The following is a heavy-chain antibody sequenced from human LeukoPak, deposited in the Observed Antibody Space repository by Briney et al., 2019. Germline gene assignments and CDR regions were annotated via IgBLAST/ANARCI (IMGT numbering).Heavy chain of an antibody. CDR2: ISGSGGST. CDR3: AKIEEVLMVYANFDY. V-gene: IGHV3-23*01. Sequence: GGSLRLSCAASGFTFSSYAMSWVRQAPGKGLEWVSAISGSGGSTYYADSVKGRFTISRDNSKNTLYLQMNSLRAEDTAVYYCAKIEEVLMVYANFDYWGQGTLVTVSS. D-gene: IGHD2-8*01. CDR1: GFTFSSYA. J-gene: IGHJ4*02.